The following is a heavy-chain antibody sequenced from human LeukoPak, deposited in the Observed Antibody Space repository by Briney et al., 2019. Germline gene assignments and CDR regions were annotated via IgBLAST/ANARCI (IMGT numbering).Heavy chain of an antibody. CDR1: GFTVSSNY. D-gene: IGHD3-10*01. Sequence: PGGSLRLSCAASGFTVSSNYMNWVRQAPGKGLEWVSVIYSDGNTYYADSVKGRFTISRDNSKNTLYLQMNSLRAEDTAVYYCARDRRLLYFGELFHDAFDTWGQGTMVTVSS. V-gene: IGHV3-53*01. CDR2: IYSDGNT. J-gene: IGHJ3*02. CDR3: ARDRRLLYFGELFHDAFDT.